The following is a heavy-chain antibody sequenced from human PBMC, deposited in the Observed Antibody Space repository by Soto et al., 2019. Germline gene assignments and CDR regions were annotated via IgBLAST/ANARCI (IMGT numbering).Heavy chain of an antibody. CDR1: GGSISSGGYS. J-gene: IGHJ4*02. CDR3: ARLRADPEITY. Sequence: TLSLTCAVSGGSISSGGYSWSWIRQPPGKGLEWIGYIYHSGSTYYNPSLKSRVTISVDRSKNQFSLKLSSVTAADTAVYYCARLRADPEITYWGQGTLVTVSS. V-gene: IGHV4-30-2*01. CDR2: IYHSGST. D-gene: IGHD1-20*01.